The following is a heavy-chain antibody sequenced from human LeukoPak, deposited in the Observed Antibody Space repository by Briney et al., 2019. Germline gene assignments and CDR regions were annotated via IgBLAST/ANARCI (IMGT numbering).Heavy chain of an antibody. CDR2: IYYSGST. V-gene: IGHV4-59*01. D-gene: IGHD3-10*01. J-gene: IGHJ3*02. Sequence: SETLSLTCTVSGVSISSYYWSWIRQPPGKGLEWIGYIYYSGSTNYNPSLKSRVTISVDTSKNQFSLKLSSVTAADTAVYYCATGGRQGAFDIWGQGTMVTVSS. CDR1: GVSISSYY. CDR3: ATGGRQGAFDI.